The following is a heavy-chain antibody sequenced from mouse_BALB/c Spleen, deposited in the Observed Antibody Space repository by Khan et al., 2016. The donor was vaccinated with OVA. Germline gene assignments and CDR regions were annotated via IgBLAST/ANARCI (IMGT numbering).Heavy chain of an antibody. D-gene: IGHD2-14*01. J-gene: IGHJ3*01. CDR1: GFDFSRYW. CDR3: ARPYRYDGRAWFAY. CDR2: INPDSSTI. Sequence: EVQLVESGGGLVQPGGSLKLSCAASGFDFSRYWMSWVRQAPGKGLEWIGEINPDSSTINYTPSLKDKFIISRDNAKNTLYLQMSKVRSGDTALYYWARPYRYDGRAWFAYWGQGTLVTVSA. V-gene: IGHV4-1*02.